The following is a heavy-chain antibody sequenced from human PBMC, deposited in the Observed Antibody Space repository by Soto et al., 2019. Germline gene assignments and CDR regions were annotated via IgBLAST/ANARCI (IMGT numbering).Heavy chain of an antibody. CDR1: GFTFDDYV. Sequence: EVQLEESGGGSVHPGMSLRLSCVGSGFTFDDYVMHWVRQAPEKGLEWVAHISWNGYSIGYGDSVRGRFTISRDNAKNSLYLQMNSLRPEDTGLYYCARSWSGSTSGRVDVWGQGTTVTVSS. V-gene: IGHV3-9*01. D-gene: IGHD3-3*01. CDR2: ISWNGYSI. J-gene: IGHJ6*02. CDR3: ARSWSGSTSGRVDV.